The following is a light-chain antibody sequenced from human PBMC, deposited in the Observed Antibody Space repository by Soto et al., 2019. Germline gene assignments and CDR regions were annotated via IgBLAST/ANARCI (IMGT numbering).Light chain of an antibody. CDR1: QSISSY. CDR2: AAS. CDR3: QQSYSTPVT. Sequence: IQMTQSPSSLSAYVGDRVTITCRASQSISSYLNWYQQKPGKAPKLLIYAASSLQSGVPSRFSGSGSGTDFTLTISSLQPEDFATYYCQQSYSTPVTFCQGTKV. J-gene: IGKJ1*01. V-gene: IGKV1-39*01.